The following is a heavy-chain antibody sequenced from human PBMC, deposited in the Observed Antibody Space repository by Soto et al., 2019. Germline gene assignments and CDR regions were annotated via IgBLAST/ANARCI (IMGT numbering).Heavy chain of an antibody. V-gene: IGHV3-30*03. CDR2: ISYDGSDK. Sequence: QVQLVESGGGVVQPGRSLRLSCAASGFPFTSYGMHWVREGPDKGLEWVAIISYDGSDKYYADSVTGRFTISRDNSTNTLSLQMNSLRPEDTALYYCVGGQYYFDYRGQGTLVIVSS. D-gene: IGHD3-10*01. CDR3: VGGQYYFDY. CDR1: GFPFTSYG. J-gene: IGHJ4*02.